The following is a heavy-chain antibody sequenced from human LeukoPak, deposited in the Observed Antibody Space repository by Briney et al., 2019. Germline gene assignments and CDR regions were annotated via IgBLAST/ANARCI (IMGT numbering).Heavy chain of an antibody. Sequence: ASVKVSCKASSYSFNRYGISWVRQAPGQGLEWMGWISGYNGNTNYAQKFLGRVSMTADTSTSTAYMELRSLTSDDTAVYYCARDRGRLWFGELFDYWGQGTLVTVSS. J-gene: IGHJ4*02. V-gene: IGHV1-18*01. CDR3: ARDRGRLWFGELFDY. CDR2: ISGYNGNT. CDR1: SYSFNRYG. D-gene: IGHD3-10*01.